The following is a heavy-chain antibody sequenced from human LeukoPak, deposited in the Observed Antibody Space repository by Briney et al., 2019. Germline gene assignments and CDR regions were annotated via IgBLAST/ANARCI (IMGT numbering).Heavy chain of an antibody. D-gene: IGHD3-10*01. Sequence: AASVKVSCKASGYTFTSYGISWVRQAPGQGLEWMGWISAYNGNTNYAQKLQGRVTMTTDTSTSTAYMELRSLRSDDTAVYYCARVGEVLWFGELNPFDYWGQGTLVTVSS. J-gene: IGHJ4*02. CDR3: ARVGEVLWFGELNPFDY. CDR2: ISAYNGNT. CDR1: GYTFTSYG. V-gene: IGHV1-18*01.